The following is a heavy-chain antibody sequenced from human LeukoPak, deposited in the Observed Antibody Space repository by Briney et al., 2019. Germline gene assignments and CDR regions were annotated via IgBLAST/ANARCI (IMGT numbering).Heavy chain of an antibody. CDR1: GFTFSSYG. CDR3: ARDPGDIVGATAIDY. V-gene: IGHV3-30*03. J-gene: IGHJ4*02. D-gene: IGHD1-26*01. Sequence: PSGGSLRLSCAASGFTFSSYGMHWVRQAPGKGLEWVAVISYDGSNKYYADSVKGRFTISRDNSKNTLYLQMNSLRAEDTAVYYCARDPGDIVGATAIDYWGQGTLVTVSS. CDR2: ISYDGSNK.